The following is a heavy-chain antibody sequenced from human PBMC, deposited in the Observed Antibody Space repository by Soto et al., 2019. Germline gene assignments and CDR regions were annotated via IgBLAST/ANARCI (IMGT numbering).Heavy chain of an antibody. Sequence: PSETLSLTCTVSGGSIRSYYWSWIRQPPGKGLEWIGYIYYSGSTNYNPSLKSRVTISVDTSKNQFSLKLSSVTAADTAVYYCARGPPFHWGQGTLVTVSS. V-gene: IGHV4-59*12. J-gene: IGHJ4*02. CDR3: ARGPPFH. D-gene: IGHD3-16*01. CDR1: GGSIRSYY. CDR2: IYYSGST.